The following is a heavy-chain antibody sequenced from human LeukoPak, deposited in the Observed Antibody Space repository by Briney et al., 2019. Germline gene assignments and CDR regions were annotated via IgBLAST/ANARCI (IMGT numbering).Heavy chain of an antibody. Sequence: SETLSLTCTVSGGSISSYYWSWIRQPPGKGLEWIGYIYYSGSTNYNPSLKSRVTISVDTSKNQFSLKLSSVTAADTAVYYCARERGSSSSSYYYYYMDVWGKGTTVTVSS. J-gene: IGHJ6*03. V-gene: IGHV4-59*01. CDR2: IYYSGST. CDR3: ARERGSSSSSYYYYYMDV. CDR1: GGSISSYY. D-gene: IGHD6-6*01.